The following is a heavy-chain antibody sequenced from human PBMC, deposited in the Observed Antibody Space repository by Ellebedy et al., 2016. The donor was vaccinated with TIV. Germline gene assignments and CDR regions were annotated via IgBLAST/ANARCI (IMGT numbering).Heavy chain of an antibody. CDR1: GGSISDYY. J-gene: IGHJ4*02. V-gene: IGHV4-59*01. CDR2: VHYSGST. D-gene: IGHD3-16*01. CDR3: AREGYGLGSYDC. Sequence: SETLSLXXTVSGGSISDYYWTWIRQPPGKGLEWIGYVHYSGSTNYCPALRSRVTISVDTSKNQFSLRLSAVTAADTAVYYCAREGYGLGSYDCWGQGTLVTVSS.